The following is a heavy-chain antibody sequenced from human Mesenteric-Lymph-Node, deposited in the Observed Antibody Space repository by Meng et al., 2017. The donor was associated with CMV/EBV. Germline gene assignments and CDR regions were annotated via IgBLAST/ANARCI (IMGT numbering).Heavy chain of an antibody. J-gene: IGHJ6*02. V-gene: IGHV3-66*02. Sequence: GESLKISCVVSGFTVSSKYMTWLRQAPGKGLEWVSVIFSGDSVRTYYADSVKGRFTISRDNSKNTLYLQMNSLRAEDTAVYYCARDRGVRGDFWSGPDYYGMDVWGQGTTVTVSS. D-gene: IGHD3-3*01. CDR3: ARDRGVRGDFWSGPDYYGMDV. CDR2: IFSGDSVRT. CDR1: GFTVSSKY.